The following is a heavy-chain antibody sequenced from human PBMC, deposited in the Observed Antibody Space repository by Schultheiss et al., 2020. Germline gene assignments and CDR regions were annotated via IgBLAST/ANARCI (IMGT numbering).Heavy chain of an antibody. CDR2: ISSSSSYI. CDR1: GFTFSSYS. V-gene: IGHV3-21*04. Sequence: GGSLRLSCAASGFTFSSYSMNWVRQAPGKGLEWVSSISSSSSYIYYADSVKGRFTISRDNAKNSLYLQMNSLRAEDTAVYYCARDRGYGDYYYYYGMDVWGQGTTVTVSS. J-gene: IGHJ6*02. CDR3: ARDRGYGDYYYYYGMDV. D-gene: IGHD4-17*01.